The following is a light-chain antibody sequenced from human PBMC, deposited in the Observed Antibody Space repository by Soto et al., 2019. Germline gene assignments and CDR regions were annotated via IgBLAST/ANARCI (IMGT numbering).Light chain of an antibody. CDR2: EVS. Sequence: QSVLTQPASVSGSPGRSITISCTGTSSDVGGYDYVSWYQQHPGKAPKLMIYEVSNLPSGVSNRFSGSKYANAASLTISGLQAEDEADYYCSSYTSSSTLVVFGGGTKLTVL. CDR3: SSYTSSSTLVV. CDR1: SSDVGGYDY. V-gene: IGLV2-14*01. J-gene: IGLJ2*01.